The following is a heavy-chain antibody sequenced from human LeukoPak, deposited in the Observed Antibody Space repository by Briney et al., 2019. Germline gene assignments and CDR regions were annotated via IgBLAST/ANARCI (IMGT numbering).Heavy chain of an antibody. D-gene: IGHD6-19*01. Sequence: SVKVSCKASGGTFSSCAISWGRHAPGQGLEWMGRIIPILGIANYAQKFQGRVTITADKSTSTAYMELSSLRSEDTAVYYCARRVAVARRDAFDIWGQGTMVTVSS. V-gene: IGHV1-69*04. CDR3: ARRVAVARRDAFDI. J-gene: IGHJ3*02. CDR2: IIPILGIA. CDR1: GGTFSSCA.